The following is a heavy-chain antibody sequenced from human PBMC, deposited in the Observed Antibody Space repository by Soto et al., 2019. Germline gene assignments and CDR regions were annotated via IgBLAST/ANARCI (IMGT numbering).Heavy chain of an antibody. CDR1: GGSFSGYY. CDR2: INHSGST. J-gene: IGHJ4*02. V-gene: IGHV4-34*01. D-gene: IGHD3-10*01. CDR3: ARGRGYPVQYRRGNNYCDY. Sequence: QVQLQQWGAGLLKPSETLSLTCAVYGGSFSGYYWSWIRQPPGKGLEWIGEINHSGSTNYNPSLKSRVTISVDTSKNQCSLKLSSVTAADTAVYYCARGRGYPVQYRRGNNYCDYWGQGTLVTVSS.